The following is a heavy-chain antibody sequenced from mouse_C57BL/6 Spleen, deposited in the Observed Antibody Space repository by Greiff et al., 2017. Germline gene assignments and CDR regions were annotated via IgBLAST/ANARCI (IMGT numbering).Heavy chain of an antibody. CDR3: AREGMITTHGYAMDY. Sequence: QVKLKQPGAELVKPGASVKMSCKASGYTFTSYWITWVKQRPGQGLEWIGDIYPGSGSTNYNEKFKSKATLTVDTSSSTAYMQLSSLTSEDSAVYYCAREGMITTHGYAMDYWGQGTSVTVSS. CDR2: IYPGSGST. D-gene: IGHD2-4*01. J-gene: IGHJ4*01. CDR1: GYTFTSYW. V-gene: IGHV1-55*01.